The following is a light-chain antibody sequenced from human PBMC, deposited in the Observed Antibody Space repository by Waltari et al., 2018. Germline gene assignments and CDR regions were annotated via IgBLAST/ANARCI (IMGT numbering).Light chain of an antibody. V-gene: IGKV2-28*01. CDR1: QSLLHGNGLNY. CDR2: LGS. Sequence: DIVMTQSPLSLPVTPGEPASISCRSSQSLLHGNGLNYLDWYLQKPGQSPQLLIYLGSNRASGVPDRISGRGSGTDFTLKISRVEADDVGVYYCMQALQTPFIFGPGTKLDVK. CDR3: MQALQTPFI. J-gene: IGKJ3*01.